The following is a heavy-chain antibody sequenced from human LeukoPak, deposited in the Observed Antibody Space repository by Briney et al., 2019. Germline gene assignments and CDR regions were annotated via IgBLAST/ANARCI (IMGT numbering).Heavy chain of an antibody. CDR1: GFTFSSYA. CDR3: AKDLGDYDGNSDLNY. CDR2: ISYDGSNK. Sequence: GGSLRLSCAASGFTFSSYAMHWVRQAPGKGLEWVAVISYDGSNKYYADSVKGRFTISRDNSKNTLYLQMNSLRAEDTAVYYCAKDLGDYDGNSDLNYWGQGTLVTVSS. J-gene: IGHJ4*02. D-gene: IGHD4-23*01. V-gene: IGHV3-30-3*01.